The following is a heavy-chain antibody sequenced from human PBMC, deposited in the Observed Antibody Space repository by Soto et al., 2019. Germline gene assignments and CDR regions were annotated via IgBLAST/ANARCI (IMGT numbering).Heavy chain of an antibody. CDR2: MNPNSGNT. D-gene: IGHD3-9*01. V-gene: IGHV1-8*02. Sequence: GASVKVSCKASGYTFTGYYMHWVRQAPGQGLEWMGWMNPNSGNTGYAQKFQGRVTMTRNTSISTAYMELSSLRSEDTAVYYCARQDFDWLYPGDWFDPWGQGTLVTVSS. CDR3: ARQDFDWLYPGDWFDP. J-gene: IGHJ5*02. CDR1: GYTFTGYY.